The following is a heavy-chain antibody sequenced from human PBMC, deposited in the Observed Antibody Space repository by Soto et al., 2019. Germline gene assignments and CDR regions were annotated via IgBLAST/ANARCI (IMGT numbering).Heavy chain of an antibody. Sequence: QVPLVQSGAEVKKPGSSVKVSCKASGGTFSSYTISWVRQAPGQGLEWMGRIIPVLGMANYAQKFHGRVTIPADKSTRTAYTELSSLRSEDTAVYYWARVRGETWFDPWGQGTLVTVSS. CDR3: ARVRGETWFDP. CDR1: GGTFSSYT. V-gene: IGHV1-69*02. CDR2: IIPVLGMA. D-gene: IGHD3-10*01. J-gene: IGHJ5*02.